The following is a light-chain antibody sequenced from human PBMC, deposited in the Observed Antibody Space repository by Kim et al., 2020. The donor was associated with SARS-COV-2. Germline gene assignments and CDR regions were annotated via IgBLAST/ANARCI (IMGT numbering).Light chain of an antibody. V-gene: IGLV2-14*03. CDR3: SAYISSTLV. Sequence: QSALTQPASVSGSPGQSITISCTATVSDIGGFNFVSWYQQHPGKAPKLMIFDVNNRPSGVSHLFSGSKSGNTSSLTISGLQADDEADYYCSAYISSTLVFCGGTQLTV. J-gene: IGLJ2*01. CDR2: DVN. CDR1: VSDIGGFNF.